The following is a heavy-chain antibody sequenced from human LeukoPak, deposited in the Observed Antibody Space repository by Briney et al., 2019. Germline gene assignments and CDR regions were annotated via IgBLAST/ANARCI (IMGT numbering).Heavy chain of an antibody. CDR1: GGSISSGDYY. D-gene: IGHD2-15*01. V-gene: IGHV4-39*01. CDR3: ARQIGYCSGGSCYSYFDY. Sequence: SETLSLTCTVSGGSISSGDYYWSWIRQPPGKGLEWIGSIYHSGSTYYNPSLKSRVTISVDTSKNQFSLKLSSVTAADTAVYYCARQIGYCSGGSCYSYFDYWGQGTLVTVSS. CDR2: IYHSGST. J-gene: IGHJ4*02.